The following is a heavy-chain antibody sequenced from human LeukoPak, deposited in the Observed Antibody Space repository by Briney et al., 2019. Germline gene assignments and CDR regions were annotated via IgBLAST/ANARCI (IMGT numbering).Heavy chain of an antibody. D-gene: IGHD5-24*01. CDR2: IHPSGTF. CDR1: GGSCDDYY. J-gene: IGHJ4*02. CDR3: ARGRDRSKAGDH. Sequence: PSETLSPTCTVYGGSCDDYYCTWIRQPPGKGLEWIGEIHPSGTFYYNSSLRSRATISIDTSKTQFPLRLTSVTAADTAFYYCARGRDRSKAGDHWGQGTLVTVSS. V-gene: IGHV4-34*01.